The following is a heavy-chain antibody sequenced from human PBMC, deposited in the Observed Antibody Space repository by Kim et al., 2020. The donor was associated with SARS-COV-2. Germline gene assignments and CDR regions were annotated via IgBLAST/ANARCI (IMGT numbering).Heavy chain of an antibody. CDR1: GFDFGDYA. CDR3: TKLATLAPSDY. J-gene: IGHJ4*02. CDR2: ISWNSDSK. Sequence: GGSLRLSCAASGFDFGDYAMHWVRQSPGKGLEWVASISWNSDSKDYSDSVKGRFTISRDNAKNSLYLQMNSLRAEDTALYYCTKLATLAPSDYWGQGTL. V-gene: IGHV3-9*01. D-gene: IGHD3-3*02.